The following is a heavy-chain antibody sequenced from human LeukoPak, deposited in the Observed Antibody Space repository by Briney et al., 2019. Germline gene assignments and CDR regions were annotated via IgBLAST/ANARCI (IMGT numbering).Heavy chain of an antibody. D-gene: IGHD2-15*01. CDR3: ARVIYCSGGSCYSAGAFDI. CDR2: IYYSGST. Sequence: SETLSLTCTVSGGSISSRSYYWGWIRQPPGKGLEWIGSIYYSGSTNYNPSLKSRVTISVDTSKNQFSLKLSSVTAADTAVYYCARVIYCSGGSCYSAGAFDIWGQGTMVTVSS. J-gene: IGHJ3*02. V-gene: IGHV4-39*07. CDR1: GGSISSRSYY.